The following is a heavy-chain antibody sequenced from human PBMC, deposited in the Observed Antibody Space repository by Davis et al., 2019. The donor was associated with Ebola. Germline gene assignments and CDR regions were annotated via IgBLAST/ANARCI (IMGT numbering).Heavy chain of an antibody. CDR3: TGDGDYEDY. V-gene: IGHV3-73*01. J-gene: IGHJ4*02. D-gene: IGHD4-17*01. CDR2: IRSKANSYAT. CDR1: GSTFSGSA. Sequence: SLNISCAASGSTFSGSAMYWVRQASGKGLEWVGRIRSKANSYATAYAASVKGRFTISRDDSKNTAYLQMNSLKTEDTAVYYCTGDGDYEDYWGQGTLVTVSS.